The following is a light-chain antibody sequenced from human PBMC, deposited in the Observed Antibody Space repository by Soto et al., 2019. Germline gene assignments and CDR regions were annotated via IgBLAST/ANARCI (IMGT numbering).Light chain of an antibody. Sequence: EVVFEQISITLSLSPGERATLSSRASQSFRGLLAWYQQKPGQAPRLLIYDAYNRATGIPPRFSGSGSGTDFTLTISSLEPEDSAVYYCQQRHMWPITFGQGTRLEIK. J-gene: IGKJ5*01. CDR2: DAY. V-gene: IGKV3-11*01. CDR1: QSFRGL. CDR3: QQRHMWPIT.